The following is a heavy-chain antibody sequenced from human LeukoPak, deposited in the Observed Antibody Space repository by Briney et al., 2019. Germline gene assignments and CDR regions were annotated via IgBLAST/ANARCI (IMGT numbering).Heavy chain of an antibody. Sequence: GGSLRLSCAASGFTFSSYGMHWVRQAPGKGLEWVAVIWYDGSNKYYADSVKGRFTISRDNSKNTLYLQMNSLRAEDTAVYYCAKEVGGDSSGYLGYWGQGTLVTVSS. D-gene: IGHD3-22*01. V-gene: IGHV3-33*06. J-gene: IGHJ4*02. CDR2: IWYDGSNK. CDR3: AKEVGGDSSGYLGY. CDR1: GFTFSSYG.